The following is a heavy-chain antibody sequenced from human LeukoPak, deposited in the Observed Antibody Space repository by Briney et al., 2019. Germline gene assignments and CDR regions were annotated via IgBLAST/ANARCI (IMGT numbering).Heavy chain of an antibody. Sequence: GGSLRLSCAASGFTFSSYAMHWVRQAPGKGLEWVAVIWYDGSRKYYSDSVKGRFTISRDNSKNTLYLQMNNLRAEDTAVYYCARDPGYSSGWDFDYWGQGILVTVPS. CDR3: ARDPGYSSGWDFDY. CDR1: GFTFSSYA. CDR2: IWYDGSRK. J-gene: IGHJ4*02. V-gene: IGHV3-33*08. D-gene: IGHD6-19*01.